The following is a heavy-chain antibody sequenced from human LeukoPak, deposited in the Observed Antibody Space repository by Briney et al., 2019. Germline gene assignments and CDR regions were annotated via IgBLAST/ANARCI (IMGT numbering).Heavy chain of an antibody. CDR3: AKGIYSSGWSYFDY. V-gene: IGHV3-23*01. CDR1: GFTFSNSA. D-gene: IGHD6-19*01. CDR2: LSGSGITT. Sequence: GGSLRLSCAASGFTFSNSAMSWVRQAPGKGLEWVSTLSGSGITTYYADSVKGRFTISRDNSKNTLYLQMSSLRAEDAAVYYCAKGIYSSGWSYFDYWGHGTLVTVSS. J-gene: IGHJ4*01.